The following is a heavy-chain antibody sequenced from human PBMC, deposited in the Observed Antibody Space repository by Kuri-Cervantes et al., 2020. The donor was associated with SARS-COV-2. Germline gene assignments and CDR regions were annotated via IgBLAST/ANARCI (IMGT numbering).Heavy chain of an antibody. CDR1: GSTFRRYA. D-gene: IGHD3-10*01. V-gene: IGHV3-23*03. CDR2: IYSGGST. Sequence: LSLTCAASGSTFRRYAMSWVRQAPGKGLEWVSVIYSGGSTYYADSVKGRFTISRDNAKNSLYLQMNSLRAEDTALYYCAKGYYYHAGGYFDYWGQGTLVTVSS. CDR3: AKGYYYHAGGYFDY. J-gene: IGHJ4*02.